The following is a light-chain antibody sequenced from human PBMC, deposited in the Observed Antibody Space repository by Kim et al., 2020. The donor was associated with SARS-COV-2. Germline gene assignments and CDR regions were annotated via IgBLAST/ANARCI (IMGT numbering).Light chain of an antibody. V-gene: IGLV1-40*01. Sequence: GQRVTLSCTRSSSNIGEVYVVNWYQQLPGTAPKLLIYGNSNRPSGVPDRFSGSKSGTSASLAITGLQAEDEADYYCQSYDSSLSVVFGGGTQLTVL. CDR2: GNS. CDR1: SSNIGEVYV. J-gene: IGLJ2*01. CDR3: QSYDSSLSVV.